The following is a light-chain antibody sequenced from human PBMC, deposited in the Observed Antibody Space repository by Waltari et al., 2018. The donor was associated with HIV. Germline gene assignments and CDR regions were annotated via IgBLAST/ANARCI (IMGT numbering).Light chain of an antibody. V-gene: IGLV1-47*01. Sequence: QSVLTQSPSASATPGQRVTMSCSGSHSNIERNSVYWYQQLPGTAPKLLLYRNNPRPSGVPDRFSGSKSGTSASLAISGLRSEDEGDYYCAAWDHSLTVVLFGGGTKLTVL. CDR3: AAWDHSLTVVL. CDR2: RNN. CDR1: HSNIERNS. J-gene: IGLJ3*02.